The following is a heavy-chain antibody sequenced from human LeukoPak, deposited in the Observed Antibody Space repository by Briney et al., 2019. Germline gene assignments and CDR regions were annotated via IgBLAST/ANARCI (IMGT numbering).Heavy chain of an antibody. Sequence: PGGSLRLSCAPSGFSYSSYAMSWVRQAPGKGLEWVSAISGSGGSTYYADSVKGRFTISRDNSKNTLYLQMNSLRAEDTAVHYYAPLIVASAPSWGQGTLVTVSS. CDR3: APLIVASAPS. J-gene: IGHJ5*02. CDR2: ISGSGGST. CDR1: GFSYSSYA. D-gene: IGHD3-16*02. V-gene: IGHV3-23*01.